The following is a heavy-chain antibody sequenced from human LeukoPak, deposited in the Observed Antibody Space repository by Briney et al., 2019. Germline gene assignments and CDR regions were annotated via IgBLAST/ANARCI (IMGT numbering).Heavy chain of an antibody. Sequence: GGSLRLSCAASGFTFSSYAMSWVRQAPGEGLEWVSAISGSGGSTYYADSVKGRFTISRDNSKNTLYLQMNSLRAEDTAVYYYAKDLEGYCSSTSCQNWDYWGQGTLVTVSS. J-gene: IGHJ4*02. V-gene: IGHV3-23*01. CDR3: AKDLEGYCSSTSCQNWDY. D-gene: IGHD2-2*01. CDR1: GFTFSSYA. CDR2: ISGSGGST.